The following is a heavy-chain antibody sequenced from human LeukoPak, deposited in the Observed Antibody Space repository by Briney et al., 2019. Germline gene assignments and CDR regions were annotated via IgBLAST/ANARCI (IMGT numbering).Heavy chain of an antibody. CDR3: SRHIVGARTYFDY. CDR1: GFTFGDYA. D-gene: IGHD1-26*01. CDR2: ITSKAYGATT. V-gene: IGHV3-49*04. J-gene: IGHJ4*02. Sequence: GGSLRLSCTASGFTFGDYAMSWVRQAPGEGLEWVGFITSKAYGATTDYAVSVKGRFTISRDDSKSIAYLQMNSLKTEDTAVYYCSRHIVGARTYFDYWGQGALVTVSS.